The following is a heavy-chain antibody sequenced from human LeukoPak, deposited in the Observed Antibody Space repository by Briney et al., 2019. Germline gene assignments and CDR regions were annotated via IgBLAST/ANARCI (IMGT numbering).Heavy chain of an antibody. CDR2: FNANSGAT. CDR1: GYTFTGYH. J-gene: IGHJ4*02. CDR3: ARDPYDGNYFFDY. D-gene: IGHD3-3*01. V-gene: IGHV1-2*02. Sequence: ASVKVSCKTSGYTFTGYHVHWVRQAPGQGLEWMGWFNANSGATKYAQKFQGRVTMTRDTSIGTDFMELTSLIPDDTAIYYCARDPYDGNYFFDYWGQGTLVTVAS.